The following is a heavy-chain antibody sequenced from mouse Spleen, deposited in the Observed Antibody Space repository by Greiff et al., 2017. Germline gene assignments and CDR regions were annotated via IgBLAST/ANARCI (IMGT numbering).Heavy chain of an antibody. CDR1: GYTFTSYW. CDR3: ARRGLGTWFAY. V-gene: IGHV1-52*01. J-gene: IGHJ3*01. CDR2: IDPSDSET. Sequence: QVQLQQPGAELVRPGSSVKLSCKASGYTFTSYWMHWVKQRPIQGLEWIGNIDPSDSETHYNQKFKDKATLTVDKSSSTAYMQLSSLTSEDSAVYYCARRGLGTWFAYWGQGTLVTVSA. D-gene: IGHD3-3*01.